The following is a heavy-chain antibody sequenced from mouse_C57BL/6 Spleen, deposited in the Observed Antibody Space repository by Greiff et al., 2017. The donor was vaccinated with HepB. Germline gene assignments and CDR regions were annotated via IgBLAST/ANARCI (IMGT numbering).Heavy chain of an antibody. Sequence: VQLQQPGAELVKPGASVKLSCKASGYTFTSYWMHWVKQRPGQGLEWIGMIHPNSGSTNYNEKFKSKATLTVDKSSSTAYMQLSSLTSEDSAVYYCARSGTTVVAENFDYWGQGTTLTVSS. CDR2: IHPNSGST. CDR3: ARSGTTVVAENFDY. J-gene: IGHJ2*01. CDR1: GYTFTSYW. V-gene: IGHV1-64*01. D-gene: IGHD1-1*01.